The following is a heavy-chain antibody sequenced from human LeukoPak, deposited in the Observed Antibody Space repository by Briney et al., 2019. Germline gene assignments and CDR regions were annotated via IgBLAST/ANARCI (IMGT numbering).Heavy chain of an antibody. D-gene: IGHD3-3*01. V-gene: IGHV4-4*07. J-gene: IGHJ4*02. CDR2: IYSSGST. Sequence: SETLSLTCTVSGGSISSYYWSWIRQPAGKGLEGKGLEWIGRIYSSGSTNYNPSLKSRVTMSVDTSKNQFSLKLNSVTAADTAVYYCAGEQVFWSGYTPASNFDYWGQGTLVTVSS. CDR1: GGSISSYY. CDR3: AGEQVFWSGYTPASNFDY.